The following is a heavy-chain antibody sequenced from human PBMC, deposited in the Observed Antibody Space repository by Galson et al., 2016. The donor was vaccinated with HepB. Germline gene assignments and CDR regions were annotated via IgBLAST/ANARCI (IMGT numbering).Heavy chain of an antibody. CDR1: GGSISSYY. J-gene: IGHJ4*02. CDR3: GRVRNYYDSSGYKHYFDY. D-gene: IGHD3-22*01. Sequence: ATLSLTCTVSGGSISSYYWSWIRQPPGKGLEWIGYIYYSGSTNYNPSLKSRVTISVDPSKNQFSLKLSSVTASDTAVYYCGRVRNYYDSSGYKHYFDYWGQGTLVTVSS. V-gene: IGHV4-59*01. CDR2: IYYSGST.